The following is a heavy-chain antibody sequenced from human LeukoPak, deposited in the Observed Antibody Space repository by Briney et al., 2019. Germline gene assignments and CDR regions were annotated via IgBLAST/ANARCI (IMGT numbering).Heavy chain of an antibody. V-gene: IGHV3-23*01. D-gene: IGHD1-14*01. CDR1: GFTFSNYA. Sequence: PGGSLRLSCAASGFTFSNYAMNWVRQAPGKGLEWISAISGSGGSTYYADSVKGRFTISRDNSKNTLYLQMNSLRAEDTAVYYCARPKKRGRNDAFDIWGQGTMVTVSS. J-gene: IGHJ3*02. CDR3: ARPKKRGRNDAFDI. CDR2: ISGSGGST.